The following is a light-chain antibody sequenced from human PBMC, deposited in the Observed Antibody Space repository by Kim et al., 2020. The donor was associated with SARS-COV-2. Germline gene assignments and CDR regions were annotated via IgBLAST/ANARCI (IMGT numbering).Light chain of an antibody. V-gene: IGKV3-15*01. CDR3: QQYNDWPYT. J-gene: IGKJ2*01. CDR1: QSVSNS. Sequence: SVSPGERATLSCGASQSVSNSLAWYQQKLGQAPRRLIYGASTRATGIPARFSDGGSGTEFTLNISSLQSEDFAVYYCQQYNDWPYTFGQGTKLEI. CDR2: GAS.